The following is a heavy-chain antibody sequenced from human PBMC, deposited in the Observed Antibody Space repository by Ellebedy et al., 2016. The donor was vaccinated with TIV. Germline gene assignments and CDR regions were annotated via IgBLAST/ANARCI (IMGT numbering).Heavy chain of an antibody. D-gene: IGHD6-13*01. Sequence: AASVKVSCKASGYTFTSYDINWVRQATGQGLEWMGWMNPNSGNTGYAQKFQGIVSMTRNTSISTAYMELSSLRSEDTAVYYCARRSIAAAGNDYWGQGSLVTVSS. CDR3: ARRSIAAAGNDY. CDR2: MNPNSGNT. V-gene: IGHV1-8*01. CDR1: GYTFTSYD. J-gene: IGHJ4*02.